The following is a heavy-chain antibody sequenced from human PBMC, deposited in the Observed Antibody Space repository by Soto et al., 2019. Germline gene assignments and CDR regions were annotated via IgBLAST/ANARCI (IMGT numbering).Heavy chain of an antibody. CDR1: GFTFRMYA. CDR2: ISGSGGGT. D-gene: IGHD3-22*01. Sequence: EVQLLESGGGLVQPGGSLRLSCAASGFTFRMYAMRWVRQAPGKGLEWVSAISGSGGGTYYADSVKGRFTISRDNSKNTLYMQMNGLRVEDTAVYYWAKPHLNDSSGYWPDWGQVTLVTVSS. V-gene: IGHV3-23*01. J-gene: IGHJ4*02. CDR3: AKPHLNDSSGYWPD.